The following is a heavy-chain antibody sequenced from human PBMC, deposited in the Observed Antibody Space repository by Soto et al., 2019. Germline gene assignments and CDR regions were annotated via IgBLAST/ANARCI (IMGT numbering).Heavy chain of an antibody. Sequence: ASVKVSCKASGYTFTSYGISWVRQAPGQGLEWMGWISAYNGNTNYAQKLQGRVTMTTDTSTSTAYMELSSLRSEDTAVYYCARDTRDYGDYAKKFDPWGQGTLVTVSS. D-gene: IGHD4-17*01. J-gene: IGHJ5*02. CDR2: ISAYNGNT. CDR1: GYTFTSYG. CDR3: ARDTRDYGDYAKKFDP. V-gene: IGHV1-18*01.